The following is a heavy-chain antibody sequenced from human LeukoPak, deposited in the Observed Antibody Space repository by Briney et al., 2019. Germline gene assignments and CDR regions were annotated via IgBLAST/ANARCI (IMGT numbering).Heavy chain of an antibody. CDR2: MNPNSGNT. CDR3: ARGSKVRAVRAYYYYMDV. V-gene: IGHV1-8*01. CDR1: GYTFTSYD. D-gene: IGHD3-10*01. J-gene: IGHJ6*03. Sequence: ASVKVSCKASGYTFTSYDTNWLRQATGQGLEWMGWMNPNSGNTGYAQKFQGRGTITRNTSISTAYMELSSLRSEDTAVYYCARGSKVRAVRAYYYYMDVWGKGTTVTVSS.